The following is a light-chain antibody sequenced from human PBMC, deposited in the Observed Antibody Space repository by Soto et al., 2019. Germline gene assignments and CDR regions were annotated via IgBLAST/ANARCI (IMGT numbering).Light chain of an antibody. V-gene: IGKV3-15*01. J-gene: IGKJ1*01. CDR2: GAA. CDR1: QSVFSS. CDR3: QQYQNWPA. Sequence: EIVLTQSPATLSVSPGERATLSCRASQSVFSSLAWFQQKPGQAPRLLIYGAATRATGIPARLSGSGSGTEFSLTIRSLQSEDFAVYYCQQYQNWPAFGQGTKVEIK.